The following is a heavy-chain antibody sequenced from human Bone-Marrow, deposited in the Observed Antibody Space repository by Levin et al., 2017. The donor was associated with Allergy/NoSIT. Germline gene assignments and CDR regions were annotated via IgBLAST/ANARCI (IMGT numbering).Heavy chain of an antibody. CDR1: GYTFTGYY. J-gene: IGHJ5*02. D-gene: IGHD2-2*01. CDR3: AREWRRIVVVPAAGFDP. V-gene: IGHV1-2*06. Sequence: VASVKVSCKASGYTFTGYYMHWVRQAPGQGLEWMGRINPNSGGTNYAQKFQGRVTMTRDTSISTAYMELSRLRSDDTAVYYCAREWRRIVVVPAAGFDPWGQGTLVTVSS. CDR2: INPNSGGT.